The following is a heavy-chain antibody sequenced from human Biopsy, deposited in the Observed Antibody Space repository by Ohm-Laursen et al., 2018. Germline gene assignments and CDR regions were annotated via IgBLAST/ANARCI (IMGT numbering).Heavy chain of an antibody. CDR1: GFTFSDHH. CDR3: ARDTRWSPYSMDV. V-gene: IGHV3-11*01. D-gene: IGHD4-23*01. CDR2: ISSSGATI. Sequence: SLRLSCTASGFTFSDHHMAWVRQAPGKGLEWLSYISSSGATIKYADSVEGRFTISRDNAKNSLYLQMHSLRAEDTAVYYCARDTRWSPYSMDVWGQGTTVTVSS. J-gene: IGHJ6*02.